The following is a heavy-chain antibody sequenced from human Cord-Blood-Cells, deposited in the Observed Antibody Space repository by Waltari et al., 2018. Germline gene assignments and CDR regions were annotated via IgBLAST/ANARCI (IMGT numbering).Heavy chain of an antibody. Sequence: QVQLVQSGAEVKKPGSSVKVSCKASGGTFSSYAISWVRQAPGHGLEWMGRIIPILGIANYAQKFQGRVTITADKSTSTAYMELSSLRSEDTAVYYCALSIVVVPAAIDYWGQGTLVTVSS. D-gene: IGHD2-2*01. V-gene: IGHV1-69*09. J-gene: IGHJ4*02. CDR3: ALSIVVVPAAIDY. CDR2: IIPILGIA. CDR1: GGTFSSYA.